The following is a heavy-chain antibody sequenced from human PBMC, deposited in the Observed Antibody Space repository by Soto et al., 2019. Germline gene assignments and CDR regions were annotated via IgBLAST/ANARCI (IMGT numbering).Heavy chain of an antibody. CDR1: GGSFSGYY. V-gene: IGHV4-34*01. D-gene: IGHD2-8*01. Sequence: TSETLSLTCAVYGGSFSGYYWSWIRQPPGKGLEWIGEINHSGSTNYNPSLKSRVTISVDTSKNQFSLKLSSVTAADTAVYYCARPRGYCTNGVCYSPNTRDVWGQGTTVTVSS. CDR3: ARPRGYCTNGVCYSPNTRDV. J-gene: IGHJ6*02. CDR2: INHSGST.